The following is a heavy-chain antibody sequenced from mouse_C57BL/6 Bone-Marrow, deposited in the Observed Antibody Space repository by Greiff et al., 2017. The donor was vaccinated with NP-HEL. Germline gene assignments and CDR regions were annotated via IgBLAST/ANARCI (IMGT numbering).Heavy chain of an antibody. CDR2: IDPENGDT. D-gene: IGHD3-2*02. CDR1: GFNIKDDY. CDR3: TTRDSSGLDY. V-gene: IGHV14-4*01. J-gene: IGHJ2*01. Sequence: VQLQQSGAELVRPGASVKLSCTASGFNIKDDYMHWVKQRPEQGLEWIGWIDPENGDTESASKFQGKATITADPSSNTAYLQLSSLTSEDTAVYYCTTRDSSGLDYWGQGTTLTGSS.